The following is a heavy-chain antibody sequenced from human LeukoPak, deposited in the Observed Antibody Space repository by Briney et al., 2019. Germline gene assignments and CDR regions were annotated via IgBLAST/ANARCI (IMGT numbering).Heavy chain of an antibody. CDR3: ASGYQLPYY. J-gene: IGHJ4*02. D-gene: IGHD2-2*01. CDR1: GGSFSGHY. V-gene: IGHV4-34*01. Sequence: PSETLSLTCALYGGSFSGHYWSWIRQPPGKGLEWIGEINHSGSTNYNPSLKSRVTISVDTPKNQFSPKLSSVTAADTAVYYCASGYQLPYYWGQGTLVTVSS. CDR2: INHSGST.